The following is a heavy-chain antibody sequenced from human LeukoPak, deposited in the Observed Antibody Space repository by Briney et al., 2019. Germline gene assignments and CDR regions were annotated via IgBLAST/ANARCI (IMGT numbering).Heavy chain of an antibody. CDR2: ISSSGSTI. CDR1: GFTFSDYY. V-gene: IGHV3-11*01. CDR3: AGEWELLGRHY. J-gene: IGHJ4*02. Sequence: RTGGSLRLSCAASGFTFSDYYMSWIRQAPGKGLEWVSYISSSGSTIYYADSVKGRFTISRDNAKNSLYLQMNSLRAEDTAVYYCAGEWELLGRHYWGQGTLVTVSS. D-gene: IGHD1-26*01.